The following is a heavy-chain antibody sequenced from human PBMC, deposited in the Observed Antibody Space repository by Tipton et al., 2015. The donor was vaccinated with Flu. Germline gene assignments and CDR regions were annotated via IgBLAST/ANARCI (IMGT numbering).Heavy chain of an antibody. J-gene: IGHJ4*02. CDR2: INHSGST. V-gene: IGHV4-34*01. CDR3: ARMSGNYGPKYCFDY. Sequence: TLSLTCAVYGGSFSDYYWSWIRQPPGKGLEWIGEINHSGSTNYNPSLKSRVTISVDTSKNQFSLKLSSVTAADTAVFYCARMSGNYGPKYCFDYWGQGTLVTVSS. CDR1: GGSFSDYY. D-gene: IGHD3-22*01.